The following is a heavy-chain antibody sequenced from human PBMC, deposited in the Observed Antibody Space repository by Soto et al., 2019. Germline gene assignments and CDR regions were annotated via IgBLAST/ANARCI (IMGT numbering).Heavy chain of an antibody. Sequence: EVQLLESGGGLAQPGGSLRLSCAASGFIFSTYAMSWVRQAPGKGLEWVSTISGSGANTYYAASVRGRFTISRDNAKNTLYLQVNGLRGEDTAVYYCAKEGGYNWNGPFDYWGQGTLVTVSS. CDR3: AKEGGYNWNGPFDY. V-gene: IGHV3-23*01. CDR2: ISGSGANT. D-gene: IGHD1-1*01. CDR1: GFIFSTYA. J-gene: IGHJ4*02.